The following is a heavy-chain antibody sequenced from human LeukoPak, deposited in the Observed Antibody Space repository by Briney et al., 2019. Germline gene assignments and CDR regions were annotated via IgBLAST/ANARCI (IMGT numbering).Heavy chain of an antibody. CDR1: GFTFSTYA. D-gene: IGHD1-26*01. CDR2: IRDSGSST. J-gene: IGHJ4*02. CDR3: AKYGPQDSGSSHFDY. Sequence: GGSLRLPCAASGFTFSTYAMSWVRQAPGKGLEWVLAIRDSGSSTHYADSVKGRFTTSRDNSKNTLFLQMNSLRAEDTAIYYCAKYGPQDSGSSHFDYWGQGALVTVSS. V-gene: IGHV3-23*01.